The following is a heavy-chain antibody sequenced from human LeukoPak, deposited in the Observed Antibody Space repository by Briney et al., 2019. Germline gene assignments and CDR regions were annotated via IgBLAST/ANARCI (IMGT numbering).Heavy chain of an antibody. CDR2: ISGSGGST. CDR1: GFTLSSYA. J-gene: IGHJ4*02. CDR3: AKGIPYYYDSSGGEFDY. Sequence: PGGSLRLSCAASGFTLSSYAMSWVRQAPGKGLEWVSAISGSGGSTYYADSVKGRFTISRDNSKNTLYLQMNSLRAEDTAVYYCAKGIPYYYDSSGGEFDYWGQGTLVTVSS. V-gene: IGHV3-23*01. D-gene: IGHD3-22*01.